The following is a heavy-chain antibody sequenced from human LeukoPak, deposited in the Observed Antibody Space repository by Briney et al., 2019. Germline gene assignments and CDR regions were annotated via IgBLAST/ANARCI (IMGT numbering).Heavy chain of an antibody. J-gene: IGHJ5*02. D-gene: IGHD1-26*01. Sequence: PGGSLRLSCAASGFTFSDYYMSWIRQAPGKGLEWVSYISSSGSTIYYADSVKGRFTISRDNAKNSLYLQMNSLRAEDTAVYYCARDPTQGWDSGSYSGWFDPWGQGTLVTVSS. CDR1: GFTFSDYY. CDR3: ARDPTQGWDSGSYSGWFDP. V-gene: IGHV3-11*04. CDR2: ISSSGSTI.